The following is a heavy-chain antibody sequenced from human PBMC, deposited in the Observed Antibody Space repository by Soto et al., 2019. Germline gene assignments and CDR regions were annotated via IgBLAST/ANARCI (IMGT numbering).Heavy chain of an antibody. Sequence: GGSLRLSCAASGFTFSSYSMNWVRQAPGKGLEWVSYISSSSSTIYYADSVKGRFTISRDNAKNSLYLQMNSLRAEDTAVYYCARSGPTPYYDILTGYYPVLAGWGQGTLVTVSS. J-gene: IGHJ4*02. CDR1: GFTFSSYS. CDR3: ARSGPTPYYDILTGYYPVLAG. CDR2: ISSSSSTI. D-gene: IGHD3-9*01. V-gene: IGHV3-48*01.